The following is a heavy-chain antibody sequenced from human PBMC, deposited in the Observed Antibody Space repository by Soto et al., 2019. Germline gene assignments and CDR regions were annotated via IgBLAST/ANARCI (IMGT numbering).Heavy chain of an antibody. D-gene: IGHD1-1*01. CDR1: GFTFSSYG. J-gene: IGHJ4*02. CDR3: ARETTLTGGVSPAFDY. V-gene: IGHV3-33*01. CDR2: IWYDGSNK. Sequence: QVQLVESGGGVVQPGRSLRLSCAASGFTFSSYGMHWVRQAPGKGLEWVAVIWYDGSNKYYADSVKCRFTICRDNSTNSLYLPMNSLRAEDQTGYYCARETTLTGGVSPAFDYWGQGTLVTVSS.